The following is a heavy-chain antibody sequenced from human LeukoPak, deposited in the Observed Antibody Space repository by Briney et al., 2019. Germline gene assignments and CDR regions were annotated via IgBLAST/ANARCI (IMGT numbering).Heavy chain of an antibody. CDR2: ISGGGRT. V-gene: IGHV3-23*01. Sequence: GGCLPLSRPASRFTLPDYVMNWVRPAPGKGVAGVSSISGGGRTYYADSVRGRFTISRDNSKNTLYLEMKSLRAEDTALYYCAKARGFMAVVSIHYWGQGVLVTVSS. D-gene: IGHD6-19*01. J-gene: IGHJ4*02. CDR3: AKARGFMAVVSIHY. CDR1: RFTLPDYV.